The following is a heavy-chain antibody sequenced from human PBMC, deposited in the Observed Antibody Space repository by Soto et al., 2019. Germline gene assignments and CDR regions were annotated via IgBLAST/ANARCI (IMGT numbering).Heavy chain of an antibody. J-gene: IGHJ5*02. D-gene: IGHD3-10*01. CDR3: ARAFWKELVRGYGFDP. CDR1: GGSFSDYY. V-gene: IGHV4-34*01. CDR2: INHSGAT. Sequence: QVQLQQWGAGLLKPSETLSLTCAVSGGSFSDYYWTWIRQPPGKGLEWIGEINHSGATNYNPSLKSRVSMSLDTSRNQSSLTLRSVTAADTAVDYCARAFWKELVRGYGFDPWGQGTLVTVSS.